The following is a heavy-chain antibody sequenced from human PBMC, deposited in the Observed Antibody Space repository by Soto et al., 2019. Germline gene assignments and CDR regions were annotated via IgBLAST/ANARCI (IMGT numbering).Heavy chain of an antibody. D-gene: IGHD3-9*01. J-gene: IGHJ4*02. Sequence: GGSLRLSCAASGFTFSNAWMNWVRQAPGKGLEWVGRIKSKTDGGTTDYAAPVKGRFTISRDDSKNTLYLQMNSLKTEDTAVYYCTTVGFSEDYDILTGYFADRDYFDYWGQGTLVTVSS. CDR2: IKSKTDGGTT. CDR3: TTVGFSEDYDILTGYFADRDYFDY. CDR1: GFTFSNAW. V-gene: IGHV3-15*07.